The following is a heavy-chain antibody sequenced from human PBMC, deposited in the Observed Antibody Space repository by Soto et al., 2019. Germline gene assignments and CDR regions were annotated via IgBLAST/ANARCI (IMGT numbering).Heavy chain of an antibody. CDR1: GYTFTGYY. V-gene: IGHV1-2*02. CDR3: ARDCTNGVCYRLDY. J-gene: IGHJ4*02. Sequence: ASVKVSCKASGYTFTGYYVHWVRQAPGQGLEWMGWINPNSGGTNHAQKFQGRVTMTRDTSISTAYMELSRLRSDDTAVYYCARDCTNGVCYRLDYWGQGTLVTVSS. D-gene: IGHD2-8*01. CDR2: INPNSGGT.